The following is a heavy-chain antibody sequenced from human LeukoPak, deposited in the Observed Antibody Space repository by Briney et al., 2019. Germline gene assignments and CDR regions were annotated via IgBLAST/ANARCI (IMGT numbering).Heavy chain of an antibody. V-gene: IGHV3-30*18. D-gene: IGHD6-13*01. CDR2: ISYDGSNR. J-gene: IGHJ4*02. CDR3: AKERDISSSWYLSNYFDY. Sequence: PGRSLRLSCAASGFTFNSYGMHWVRQAPGKGLEWVAVISYDGSNRYYADSVKGRFTISRDNSKNTLYLQMNSLRAEDTAVYYCAKERDISSSWYLSNYFDYWGQGTLVIVSS. CDR1: GFTFNSYG.